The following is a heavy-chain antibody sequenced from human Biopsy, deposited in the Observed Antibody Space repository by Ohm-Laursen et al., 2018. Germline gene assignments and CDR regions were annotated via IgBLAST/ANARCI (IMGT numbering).Heavy chain of an antibody. CDR1: GFTFNDFA. CDR3: VKDRRQYNYGYFPEGFDY. Sequence: SLRLSCSASGFTFNDFAMTWVRHAPGPGLEWVSAIGGSGGTTYYAGSVKGRFTISRDNSKNTLFLQMNNLRPEDTAAYFCVKDRRQYNYGYFPEGFDYWGLGTRVTVSS. CDR2: IGGSGGTT. J-gene: IGHJ4*02. D-gene: IGHD5-18*01. V-gene: IGHV3-23*01.